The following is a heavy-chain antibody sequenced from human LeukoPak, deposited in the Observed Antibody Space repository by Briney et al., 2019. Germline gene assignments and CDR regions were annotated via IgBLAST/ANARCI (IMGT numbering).Heavy chain of an antibody. CDR1: GFTFSSCA. V-gene: IGHV3-66*01. Sequence: RPGGSLRLSCAASGFTFSSCAMHWVRQAPGKGLVWVSVIYTGGTTYYADSVKGRFTISRDNSKNTLYLQMNSLRAEDTAVYYCARDVAAPGGVCFDYWGQGTLVTVSS. D-gene: IGHD3-16*01. CDR3: ARDVAAPGGVCFDY. J-gene: IGHJ4*02. CDR2: IYTGGTT.